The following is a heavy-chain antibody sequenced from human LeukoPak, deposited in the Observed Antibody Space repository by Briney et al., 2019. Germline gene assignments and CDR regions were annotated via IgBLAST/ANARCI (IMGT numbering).Heavy chain of an antibody. V-gene: IGHV3-73*01. Sequence: HPGGSLRLSCAASGFTFSGSAMHWVRQASGKGLEWVGRIRSKANSYATAYAASVKGRFTIPRDDSKNTAYLQMNSLKTEDTAVYYCTSSHYSSGSWGQGTLVTVSS. CDR3: TSSHYSSGS. CDR2: IRSKANSYAT. J-gene: IGHJ5*02. D-gene: IGHD6-19*01. CDR1: GFTFSGSA.